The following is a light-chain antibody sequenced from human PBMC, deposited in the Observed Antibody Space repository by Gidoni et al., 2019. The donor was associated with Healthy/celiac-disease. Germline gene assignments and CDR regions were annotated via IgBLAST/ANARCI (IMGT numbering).Light chain of an antibody. Sequence: EIVLTQSPGTLSLSPGERATLSCRASQSVSSSYLAWYQQKPGQAPRLLIHGAASRATGIPDRFSGSGSGTDFTLTISRLEPEDFAVYYWQQYGSSPRTFGQXTKVEIK. V-gene: IGKV3-20*01. J-gene: IGKJ1*01. CDR3: QQYGSSPRT. CDR1: QSVSSSY. CDR2: GAA.